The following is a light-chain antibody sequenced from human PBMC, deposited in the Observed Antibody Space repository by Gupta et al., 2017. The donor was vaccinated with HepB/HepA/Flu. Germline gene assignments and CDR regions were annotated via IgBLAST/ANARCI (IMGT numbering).Light chain of an antibody. V-gene: IGKV1-39*01. CDR2: DAV. CDR3: QQNDLIPFT. CDR1: QNIQKS. Sequence: DIQVTQSPSSLSGRVGDRVSITCRTSQNIQKSLNWFQQKSGEAPKLLIYDAVSLTPGVPSRFRGAGSGTLFILTINELHTEDFAAYFCQQNDLIPFTFGQGTKLEFE. J-gene: IGKJ2*01.